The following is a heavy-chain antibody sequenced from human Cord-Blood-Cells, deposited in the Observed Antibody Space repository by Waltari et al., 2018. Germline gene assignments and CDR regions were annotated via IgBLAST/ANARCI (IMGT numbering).Heavy chain of an antibody. Sequence: QMQLQQWGAGLLKPSETLSLTCAVYGGSFSGYYWSWIRQPPGKGLEWIGEINHSGSTNYNPSLKSRVTISVDTSKNQFSLKLSSVTAADTAVYYCARVVYCSGGSCYSGWFDPWGQGTLVTVSS. CDR3: ARVVYCSGGSCYSGWFDP. D-gene: IGHD2-15*01. CDR1: GGSFSGYY. CDR2: INHSGST. V-gene: IGHV4-34*01. J-gene: IGHJ5*02.